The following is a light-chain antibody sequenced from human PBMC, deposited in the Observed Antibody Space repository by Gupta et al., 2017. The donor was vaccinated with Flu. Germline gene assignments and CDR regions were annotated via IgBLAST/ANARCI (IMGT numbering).Light chain of an antibody. CDR1: ALPRKD. J-gene: IGLJ3*02. CDR3: FSTGNSGHHWV. CDR2: EDD. V-gene: IGLV3-10*03. Sequence: SYELIQPPSVSVSPGQAASITCSGDALPRKDNYWYQKKSGQAVVLVIYEDDKRPSGIPERFSGYSARTLATFTISGEQVEDEDDYCCFSTGNSGHHWVFGGGTRLTVL.